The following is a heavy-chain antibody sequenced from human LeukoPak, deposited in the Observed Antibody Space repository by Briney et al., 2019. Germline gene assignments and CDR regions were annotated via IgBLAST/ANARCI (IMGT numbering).Heavy chain of an antibody. CDR1: GYTFTSYG. J-gene: IGHJ4*02. V-gene: IGHV1-18*01. CDR3: ARIKVRYCSGGSCYSSDH. Sequence: GASVKVSCKASGYTFTSYGISWGRQGPGQGLEWMGWISAYNGNTDYTQKLQGRVTMTTDTSTSTAYMELRSLRSDDTAVYYCARIKVRYCSGGSCYSSDHWGQGTLVSVSS. D-gene: IGHD2-15*01. CDR2: ISAYNGNT.